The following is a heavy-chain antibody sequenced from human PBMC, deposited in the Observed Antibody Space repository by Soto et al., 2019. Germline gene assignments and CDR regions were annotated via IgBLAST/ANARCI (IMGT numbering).Heavy chain of an antibody. CDR2: ISAYNGNT. D-gene: IGHD6-19*01. J-gene: IGHJ3*02. CDR1: GYTFTSYG. V-gene: IGHV1-18*04. Sequence: ASVKVSCKASGYTFTSYGISWVRQAPGQGLEWMGWISAYNGNTNYARKLQGRVTMTTDTSTSTAYMELRSLRSDDTAVYYCAAYSSGWIDAFDIWGQGTMVTVSS. CDR3: AAYSSGWIDAFDI.